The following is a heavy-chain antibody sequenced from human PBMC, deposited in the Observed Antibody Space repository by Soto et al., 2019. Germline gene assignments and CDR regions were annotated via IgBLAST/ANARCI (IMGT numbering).Heavy chain of an antibody. CDR1: GFTFSSYA. V-gene: IGHV3-64*01. Sequence: GGSLRLSCAASGFTFSSYAMHWVRQAPGKGLEYVSAISSNGGSTYYANSVKGRFTISRDNSKNTLYLQMGSLRAEDMAVYYCARGCRDCTGGTEAYYYYYYMDVWGKGTTVTVS. J-gene: IGHJ6*03. CDR3: ARGCRDCTGGTEAYYYYYYMDV. D-gene: IGHD2-8*02. CDR2: ISSNGGST.